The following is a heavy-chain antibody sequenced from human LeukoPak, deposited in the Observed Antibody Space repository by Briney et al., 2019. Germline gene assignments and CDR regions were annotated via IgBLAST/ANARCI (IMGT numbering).Heavy chain of an antibody. CDR2: VYYSGST. D-gene: IGHD3-3*01. V-gene: IGHV4-39*07. CDR3: ARDPFITIFGVVIRRDY. CDR1: GGSISSNNYY. Sequence: SETLALTCTVSGGSISSNNYYWGWIRQPPGKGLEWIGNVYYSGSTYYNPSVKSRVTISVDTSKNQFSLKLSSVTAADTAMYYCARDPFITIFGVVIRRDYWGQGTLVTVSS. J-gene: IGHJ4*02.